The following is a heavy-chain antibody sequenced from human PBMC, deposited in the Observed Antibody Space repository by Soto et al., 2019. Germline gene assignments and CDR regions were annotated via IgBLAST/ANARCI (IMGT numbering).Heavy chain of an antibody. Sequence: QVQLVESGGGVVQPGRSLRLSCAASGFTFSSYGMHWVRQAPGKGLEWVAVISYDGSNKYYADSVKGRFTISRDNSKNTLYLQMNSLRAEDTAVYYCAKDQERYCSSTSCYHFDYWGQGTLVTVSS. V-gene: IGHV3-30*18. CDR1: GFTFSSYG. D-gene: IGHD2-2*01. CDR3: AKDQERYCSSTSCYHFDY. CDR2: ISYDGSNK. J-gene: IGHJ4*02.